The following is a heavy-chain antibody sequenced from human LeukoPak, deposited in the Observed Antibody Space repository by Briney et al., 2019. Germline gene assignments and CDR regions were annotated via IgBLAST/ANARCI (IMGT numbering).Heavy chain of an antibody. V-gene: IGHV4-34*01. CDR1: GGSFSGYY. J-gene: IGHJ3*02. D-gene: IGHD6-19*01. Sequence: PSETLSLTCAVYGGSFSGYYWSWIRQPPGKGLEWIGEINHSGSTNYNPSLKSRVTISVDTSKNQFSLKLSSVTAADMAVYYCARAQIAVPHAFDIWGQGTMVTVSS. CDR3: ARAQIAVPHAFDI. CDR2: INHSGST.